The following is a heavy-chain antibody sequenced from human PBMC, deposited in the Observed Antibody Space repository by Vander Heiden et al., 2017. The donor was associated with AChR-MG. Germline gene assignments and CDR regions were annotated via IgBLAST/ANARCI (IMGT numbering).Heavy chain of an antibody. D-gene: IGHD1-26*01. V-gene: IGHV4-59*01. Sequence: QVQLRESGPGLVAPSETLSLTCTVSGGSISSYSWSWIRQPPGKGLEWIGYIYYGVYTDYNPSLKSRVTISVDMSKNRFSLNMTSVTAADTAVYYCARGGREFAFLGFDFWGQGTLLTVSS. CDR3: ARGGREFAFLGFDF. J-gene: IGHJ5*01. CDR1: GGSISSYS. CDR2: IYYGVYT.